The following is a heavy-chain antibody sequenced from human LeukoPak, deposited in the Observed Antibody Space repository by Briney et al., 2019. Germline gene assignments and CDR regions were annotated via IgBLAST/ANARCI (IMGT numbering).Heavy chain of an antibody. V-gene: IGHV4-34*12. Sequence: PSETLSLTCTVSGGSISSYYWSWIRQPPGKGLEWIGEIIHKGVTKYNSSLKSRVTLSLDTSKNQFSLKMTSVTPADTAVYYRARVSGLNNFDFWGQGTLVTVSS. CDR3: ARVSGLNNFDF. J-gene: IGHJ4*02. CDR2: IIHKGVT. CDR1: GGSISSYY. D-gene: IGHD1/OR15-1a*01.